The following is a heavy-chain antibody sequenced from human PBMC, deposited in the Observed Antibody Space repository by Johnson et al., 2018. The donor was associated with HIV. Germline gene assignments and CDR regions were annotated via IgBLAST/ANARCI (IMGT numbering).Heavy chain of an antibody. J-gene: IGHJ3*02. CDR3: AKDSDSFYFGSGDGFDI. Sequence: VQLVESGGGLVKPGGSLRLSCAASGFRFDDYAMHWVRLTPGKGLEWVSLISWDGSHTYYGDSVRGRFSISRDSSKASLYLQMNSLRPEDTALYYCAKDSDSFYFGSGDGFDIWGQGTMVTVSS. V-gene: IGHV3-43D*03. CDR1: GFRFDDYA. D-gene: IGHD3-9*01. CDR2: ISWDGSHT.